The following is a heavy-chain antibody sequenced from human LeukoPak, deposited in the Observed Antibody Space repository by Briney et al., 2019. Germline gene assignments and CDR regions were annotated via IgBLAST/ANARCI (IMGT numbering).Heavy chain of an antibody. J-gene: IGHJ5*02. CDR3: ARDPTSGQLVLFRRNWFDP. CDR1: GFTFNSYS. Sequence: GGSLRLSCAASGFTFNSYSMNWVRQAPGKGLEWVSSISGSNSYIYYADSMKGRFTISRDNAKNSLYLQMNSLRAEDTAVYYCARDPTSGQLVLFRRNWFDPWGQGTLVAVSS. D-gene: IGHD6-6*01. V-gene: IGHV3-21*01. CDR2: ISGSNSYI.